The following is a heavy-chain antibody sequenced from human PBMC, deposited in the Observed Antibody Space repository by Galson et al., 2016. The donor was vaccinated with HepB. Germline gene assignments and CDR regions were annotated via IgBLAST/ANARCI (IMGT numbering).Heavy chain of an antibody. Sequence: SLRLSCAASGFTFNSFGMHWVRQAPGKGLEWVAVIWYDGSNKYYGDSGKRRFTISRDNSKNAMYLQMNSLRAEATAIYYCAREAPIAAPGANDCWGQGTQVTVSS. D-gene: IGHD6-13*01. CDR2: IWYDGSNK. J-gene: IGHJ4*02. CDR3: AREAPIAAPGANDC. CDR1: GFTFNSFG. V-gene: IGHV3-33*01.